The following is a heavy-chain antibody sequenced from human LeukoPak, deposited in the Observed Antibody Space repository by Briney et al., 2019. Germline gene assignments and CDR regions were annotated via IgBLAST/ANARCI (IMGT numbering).Heavy chain of an antibody. Sequence: GGSLRLSCAASGFTFKSYGMSWVRQAPGKGLEWVSAISGSGGNTYYADSVKGRFTISRDNSKNTLYLQMNSLRAEDTAVYYCAKPYYGSGLTYFDYWGQGTLVTVSS. CDR1: GFTFKSYG. CDR2: ISGSGGNT. CDR3: AKPYYGSGLTYFDY. J-gene: IGHJ4*02. V-gene: IGHV3-23*01. D-gene: IGHD3-10*01.